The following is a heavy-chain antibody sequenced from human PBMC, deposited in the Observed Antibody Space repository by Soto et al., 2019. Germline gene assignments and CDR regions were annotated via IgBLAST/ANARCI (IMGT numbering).Heavy chain of an antibody. Sequence: PSETLSLTCTVSGGSISSSSYYWGWIRQPPGKGLEWIGSIYYSGSTYYNPSLKSRVTISVDTSKNQFSLKLSSVTAADTAVYYCAKDLLDFDWVPFDYWGQGTLVTVSS. V-gene: IGHV4-39*02. CDR1: GGSISSSSYY. D-gene: IGHD3-9*01. J-gene: IGHJ4*02. CDR2: IYYSGST. CDR3: AKDLLDFDWVPFDY.